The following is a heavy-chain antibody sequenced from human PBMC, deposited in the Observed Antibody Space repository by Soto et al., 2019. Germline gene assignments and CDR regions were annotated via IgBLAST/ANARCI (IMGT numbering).Heavy chain of an antibody. Sequence: QVQLVESGGGVVQPGRSLRLSCAASGFTFSSYAMHWVRQAPGKGLEWVAVISYDGSNKYYADSVKGRFTISRDNSKNTLDLQMNSLRAEDTAVYYCARGRIAVAIYYGMDVWGQGTTVTVSS. J-gene: IGHJ6*02. CDR3: ARGRIAVAIYYGMDV. CDR1: GFTFSSYA. D-gene: IGHD6-19*01. V-gene: IGHV3-30-3*01. CDR2: ISYDGSNK.